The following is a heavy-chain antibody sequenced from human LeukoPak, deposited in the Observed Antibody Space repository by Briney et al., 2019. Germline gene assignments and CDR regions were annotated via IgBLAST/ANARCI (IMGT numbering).Heavy chain of an antibody. CDR1: GGTFSSYA. Sequence: SVKVSCKACGGTFSSYAISWVRQAPGQGLEWMGEIIPIFGTANYAQKFQGRVTITADESTSTAYMELSSLRSEDTAVYYCAIPNYDILTGPDLYYFDYWGQGTLVTVSS. V-gene: IGHV1-69*13. CDR2: IIPIFGTA. CDR3: AIPNYDILTGPDLYYFDY. D-gene: IGHD3-9*01. J-gene: IGHJ4*02.